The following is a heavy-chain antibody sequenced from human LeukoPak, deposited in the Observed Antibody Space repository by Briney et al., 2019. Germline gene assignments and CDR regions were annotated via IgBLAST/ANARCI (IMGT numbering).Heavy chain of an antibody. V-gene: IGHV3-7*01. D-gene: IGHD3-22*01. J-gene: IGHJ3*01. CDR2: IKQDESEK. CDR3: ARRSGYYWDAFDV. CDR1: GFNFNSYW. Sequence: GGSLRLSCAVSGFNFNSYWMNWVRQAPGKGLEWVANIKQDESEKNYVDSVKGRFTISRDNANNLLHLQMNNLRADDTAVYYCARRSGYYWDAFDVWGQGTMVTVSS.